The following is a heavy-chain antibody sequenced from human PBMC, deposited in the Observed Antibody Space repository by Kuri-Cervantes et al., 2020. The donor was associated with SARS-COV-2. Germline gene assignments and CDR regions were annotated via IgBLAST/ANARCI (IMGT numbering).Heavy chain of an antibody. D-gene: IGHD3-22*01. CDR1: GYTFTGYY. J-gene: IGHJ4*02. Sequence: SVKVSCKASGYTFTGYYMHWVRQAPGQGLEWIGGITPIFGTANYAQNLQGRVRITADTSTSTSYMDLSDLRSDDTAIYYCARAPGDSTGYYFFYWGQGTLVTVSS. CDR2: ITPIFGTA. CDR3: ARAPGDSTGYYFFY. V-gene: IGHV1-69*06.